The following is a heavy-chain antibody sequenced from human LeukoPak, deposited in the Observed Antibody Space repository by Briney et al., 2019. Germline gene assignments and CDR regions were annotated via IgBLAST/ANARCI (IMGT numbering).Heavy chain of an antibody. CDR1: GFTFSSYA. CDR2: ISGSGGST. D-gene: IGHD1-26*01. CDR3: AKIGWELPYYYYYYYMDA. J-gene: IGHJ6*03. Sequence: GGSLRLSCAASGFTFSSYAMSWVRQAPGKGLEWVSAISGSGGSTYYADSVKGRFTISRDNSKNTLYLQMNSLRAEDTAVYYCAKIGWELPYYYYYYYMDAWGKGTTVTVSS. V-gene: IGHV3-23*01.